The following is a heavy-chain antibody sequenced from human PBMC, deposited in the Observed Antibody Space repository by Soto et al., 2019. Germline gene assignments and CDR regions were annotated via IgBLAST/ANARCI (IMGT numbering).Heavy chain of an antibody. CDR1: GDTISTGGYT. V-gene: IGHV4-30-2*01. J-gene: IGHJ3*02. D-gene: IGHD6-13*01. Sequence: SETLSLTCDVSGDTISTGGYTWAWIRQPPGKALEWIGHTYHSGITNYNPSLKNQVTISVDTSKNQFSLKLSSVTAADTALYFCARGGIAEASRRGMVREDVFDIWGRGTMVTVS. CDR3: ARGGIAEASRRGMVREDVFDI. CDR2: TYHSGIT.